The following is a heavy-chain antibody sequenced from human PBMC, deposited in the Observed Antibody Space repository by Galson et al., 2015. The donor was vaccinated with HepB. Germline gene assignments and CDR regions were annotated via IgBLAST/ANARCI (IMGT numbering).Heavy chain of an antibody. CDR3: VRDGGGFDY. D-gene: IGHD3-16*01. CDR1: GSDFSTYD. J-gene: IGHJ4*02. Sequence: SVKVSCKVSGSDFSTYDINWVRQAAGQGLEWMGWMTPDNGKTGYGQKFRGRISMTRDTSTSTAYMELSGLTADDTAVYYCVRDGGGFDYWGQGALVAVSS. CDR2: MTPDNGKT. V-gene: IGHV1-8*01.